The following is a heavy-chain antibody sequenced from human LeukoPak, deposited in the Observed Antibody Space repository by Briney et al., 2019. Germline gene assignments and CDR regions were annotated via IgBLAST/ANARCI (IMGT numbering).Heavy chain of an antibody. V-gene: IGHV1-2*02. D-gene: IGHD3-9*01. J-gene: IGHJ4*02. CDR2: INPNSGGT. Sequence: GASVKVSCKASGYTFTGYYMHWVRQAPGQGLEWMGWINPNSGGTNYAQKFQGRVTMTRDTSISTAYMELSRLRSDDTAVYYCASTAYDILTGYYIGYFDYWGQGTLVTVSS. CDR3: ASTAYDILTGYYIGYFDY. CDR1: GYTFTGYY.